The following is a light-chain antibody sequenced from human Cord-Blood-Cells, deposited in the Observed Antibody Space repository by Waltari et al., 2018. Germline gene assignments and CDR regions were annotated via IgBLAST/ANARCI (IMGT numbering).Light chain of an antibody. Sequence: QSALTQTRSVPGSPGQSVTISFTRTSSDVGAYNHVPRYQQPPGTAPKLMIYDVIKRPSGFPDRFSGSKSGNTASRTISGLQAEDEADYYCCSYAGSYTFVVFGGGTKLTVL. CDR3: CSYAGSYTFVV. V-gene: IGLV2-11*01. CDR2: DVI. CDR1: SSDVGAYNH. J-gene: IGLJ2*01.